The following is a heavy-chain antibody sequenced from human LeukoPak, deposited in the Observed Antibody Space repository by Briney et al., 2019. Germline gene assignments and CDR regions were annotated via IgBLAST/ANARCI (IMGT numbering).Heavy chain of an antibody. CDR1: GGSIRSEDYY. D-gene: IGHD1-26*01. CDR3: AADQGGSSHRHAFDA. Sequence: SETLSLTCTVSGGSIRSEDYYWSWVRQSPGKTLEWIRYMYHTGSSIYNPSLKSRVSISLDTSKNEFSLTLTFVTAADTAIYYCAADQGGSSHRHAFDAWGQGTMVTVSS. CDR2: MYHTGSS. J-gene: IGHJ3*01. V-gene: IGHV4-61*08.